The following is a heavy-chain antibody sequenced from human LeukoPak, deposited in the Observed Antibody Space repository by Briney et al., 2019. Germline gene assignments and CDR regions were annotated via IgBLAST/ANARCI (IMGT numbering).Heavy chain of an antibody. V-gene: IGHV3-66*01. Sequence: GGSLRLPCAASRFTVSNNYIAWVRQAPGKGLEWVSVIYSGGSTYYADSVKGRFSLSRDNSKNTLYLQMNSLTDEDTAVYHCARGQFYYGSGTFYPMDSWGQGTLVTVSS. CDR2: IYSGGST. CDR1: RFTVSNNY. J-gene: IGHJ4*02. D-gene: IGHD3-10*01. CDR3: ARGQFYYGSGTFYPMDS.